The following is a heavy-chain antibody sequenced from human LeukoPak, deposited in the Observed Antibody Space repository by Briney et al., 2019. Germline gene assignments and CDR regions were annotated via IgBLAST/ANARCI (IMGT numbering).Heavy chain of an antibody. V-gene: IGHV7-4-1*02. Sequence: GASVKVSCKASGYIFTSYVLHWVRQAPGQGLEWVGWINTNTGNPTYAQGFTGRFVFSLDTSVSTAYLQISSLKAEDTAVYYCARDGLHNYYDSSGYWFDPWGQGTLVTVSS. CDR1: GYIFTSYV. D-gene: IGHD3-22*01. J-gene: IGHJ5*02. CDR2: INTNTGNP. CDR3: ARDGLHNYYDSSGYWFDP.